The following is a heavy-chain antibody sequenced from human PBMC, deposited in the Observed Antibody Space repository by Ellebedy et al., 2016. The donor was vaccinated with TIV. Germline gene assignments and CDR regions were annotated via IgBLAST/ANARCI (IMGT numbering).Heavy chain of an antibody. Sequence: SETLSLTCTVSGGSISSSSYYWGWIRQPPGKGLEWIGSIYYSGSTYYNPSLKSRVTISVDTSKNQFSLQLNSVTPEDTAVYYCARGGHFGELLISNWFDPWGQGTLVTVSS. J-gene: IGHJ5*02. D-gene: IGHD3-10*01. CDR2: IYYSGST. V-gene: IGHV4-39*01. CDR1: GGSISSSSYY. CDR3: ARGGHFGELLISNWFDP.